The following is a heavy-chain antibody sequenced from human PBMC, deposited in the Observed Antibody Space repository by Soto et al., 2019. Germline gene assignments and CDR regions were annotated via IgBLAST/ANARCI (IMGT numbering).Heavy chain of an antibody. V-gene: IGHV4-30-2*01. Sequence: SETLSLTCAVSGDSITSGNSYSWSWILQPPGKGLEWIGSISHTGSTSYNPSLKSRLTMSVDKSKNQFSLRLSSVTAADMAVYYCARAVAPYFGTWFDPWGQGILVTVSS. CDR1: GDSITSGNSYS. CDR2: ISHTGST. J-gene: IGHJ5*02. CDR3: ARAVAPYFGTWFDP. D-gene: IGHD3-10*01.